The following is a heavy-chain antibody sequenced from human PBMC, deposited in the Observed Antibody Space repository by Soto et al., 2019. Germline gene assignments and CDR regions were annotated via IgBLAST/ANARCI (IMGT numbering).Heavy chain of an antibody. J-gene: IGHJ4*02. V-gene: IGHV3-53*01. CDR2: IYSGGST. CDR3: ARGYGYSYGYLDY. CDR1: GFTVSSNY. D-gene: IGHD5-18*01. Sequence: GGSLRLSCAASGFTVSSNYMSWVRQAPGKGLEWVSVIYSGGSTYYADSVKGRFTISRDNSKNTLYLQMNSLRAEDTAVYYCARGYGYSYGYLDYWGRGTLVTVSS.